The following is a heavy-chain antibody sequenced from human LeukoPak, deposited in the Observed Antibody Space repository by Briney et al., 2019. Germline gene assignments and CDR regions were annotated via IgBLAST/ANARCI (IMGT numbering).Heavy chain of an antibody. J-gene: IGHJ6*03. V-gene: IGHV3-23*01. CDR1: GFTFSSYG. CDR2: ISPSGRNT. CDR3: AKGGSDSSGYYSLYYYYYMDV. D-gene: IGHD3-22*01. Sequence: GGSLRLSCAASGFTFSSYGMSWVRQAPEKGLEWVSAISPSGRNTYYADSVKGRFIISRDNSKNMLYLQMSSLRAEDTAVYYCAKGGSDSSGYYSLYYYYYMDVWGKGTTVTISS.